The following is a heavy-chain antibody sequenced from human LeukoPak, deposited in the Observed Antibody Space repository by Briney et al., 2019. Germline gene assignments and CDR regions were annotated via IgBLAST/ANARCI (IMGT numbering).Heavy chain of an antibody. CDR3: ARRSRGSSSWY. CDR2: IYYSGST. V-gene: IGHV4-39*01. D-gene: IGHD6-13*01. CDR1: GGSISSSSYY. Sequence: SETLSLTCTVSGGSISSSSYYWGWIRQPPGKGLEWIGSIYYSGSTYYNPSLKSRVTISVDTSKNQFSLKLSSVTAADTAVYYCARRSRGSSSWYWGQGTLVTVSS. J-gene: IGHJ4*02.